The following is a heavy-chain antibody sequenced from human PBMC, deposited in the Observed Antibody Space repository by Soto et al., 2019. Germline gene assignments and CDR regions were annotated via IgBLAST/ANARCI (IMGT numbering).Heavy chain of an antibody. Sequence: ASVKVSCKASGGTFSSYAISWVRQAPGQGLEWMGGIIPIFGTANYAQKFQGRVTITADESTSTAYMELSSLRSEDTAVYYCARPTVGNSGSYNFDYWGQGTLVTVSS. CDR1: GGTFSSYA. J-gene: IGHJ4*02. D-gene: IGHD1-26*01. CDR2: IIPIFGTA. V-gene: IGHV1-69*13. CDR3: ARPTVGNSGSYNFDY.